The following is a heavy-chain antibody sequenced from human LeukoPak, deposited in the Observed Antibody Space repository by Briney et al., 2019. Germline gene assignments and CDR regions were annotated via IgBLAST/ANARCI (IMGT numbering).Heavy chain of an antibody. V-gene: IGHV3-66*01. J-gene: IGHJ6*02. CDR2: IYSGGST. D-gene: IGHD3-10*01. CDR3: ATTGDYYYYGMDV. CDR1: GFTVSSNY. Sequence: PGGSLRLSCAASGFTVSSNYMSWVRQAPGKGLEWVSVIYSGGSTYYADSVKGRFTISRDNSKNTLYLQMNSLRAEDTAVYYCATTGDYYYYGMDVWGQGTTVTVSS.